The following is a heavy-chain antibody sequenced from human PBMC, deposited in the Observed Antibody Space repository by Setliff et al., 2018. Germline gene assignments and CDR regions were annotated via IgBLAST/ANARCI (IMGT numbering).Heavy chain of an antibody. J-gene: IGHJ4*02. CDR1: GYTFSNYG. Sequence: ASVKVSCKASGYTFSNYGITWVRQAPGQGLEWMGWISAYSGNTKYAQKLQGRVTMTTDTSTTTAYLELRSLTSDDTAVYYCSRLVRYCTTTSCQGASGAEFWGQGTLVTISS. V-gene: IGHV1-18*01. CDR3: SRLVRYCTTTSCQGASGAEF. D-gene: IGHD2-2*01. CDR2: ISAYSGNT.